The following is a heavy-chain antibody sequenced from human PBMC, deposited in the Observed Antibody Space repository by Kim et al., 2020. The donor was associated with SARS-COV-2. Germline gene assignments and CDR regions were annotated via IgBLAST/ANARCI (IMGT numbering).Heavy chain of an antibody. CDR2: ISQSGQST. CDR3: VKESRGASTGNSFDY. V-gene: IGHV3-23*01. CDR1: GFIFSNYA. D-gene: IGHD2-2*01. Sequence: GGSLRLSCAASGFIFSNYAMSWVRQGPGKGLEWVSAISQSGQSTYYADSVRGRFTISRDNAKNTLSVQLSSLRAEDTALYFCVKESRGASTGNSFDYWGRGTLVTVSS. J-gene: IGHJ4*02.